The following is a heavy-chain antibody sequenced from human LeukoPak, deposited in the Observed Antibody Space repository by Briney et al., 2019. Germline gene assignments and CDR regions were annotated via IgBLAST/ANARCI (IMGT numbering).Heavy chain of an antibody. J-gene: IGHJ3*02. D-gene: IGHD3-10*01. Sequence: SETLSLTCAVYGGSFSGYYWSWIRQPPGKGLEWIGEINHSGSTNYNLSLKSRVTISVDTSKNQFSLKLSSVTAADTAVYYCARGSSITMVRGVILRDYAFDIWGQGTMVTVSS. V-gene: IGHV4-34*01. CDR2: INHSGST. CDR3: ARGSSITMVRGVILRDYAFDI. CDR1: GGSFSGYY.